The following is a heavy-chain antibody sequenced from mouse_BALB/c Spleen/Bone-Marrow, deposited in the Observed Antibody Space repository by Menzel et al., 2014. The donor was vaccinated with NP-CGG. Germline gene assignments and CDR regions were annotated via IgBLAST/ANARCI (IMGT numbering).Heavy chain of an antibody. CDR2: INPNNGGT. CDR1: GYTFTEYT. CDR3: ARRGGYDY. Sequence: VQLQQSGPELVKPGPSVKISCKTSGYTFTEYTMHWVKQSHGKSLEWIGSINPNNGGTSYNQKFKGKATLTVDKSSSTAYMELRSLTSEDSAVYYCARRGGYDYWGQGTTIKVSS. V-gene: IGHV1-22*01. J-gene: IGHJ2*01. D-gene: IGHD1-2*01.